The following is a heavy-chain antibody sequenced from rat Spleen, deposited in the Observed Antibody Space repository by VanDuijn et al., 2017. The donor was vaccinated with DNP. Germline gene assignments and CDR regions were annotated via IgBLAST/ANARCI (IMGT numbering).Heavy chain of an antibody. CDR1: GFPFSDYY. Sequence: EVQLVESGGGLVQPGRSLKLSCAASGFPFSDYYMAWVRQAPKKGLEWVASISYEGSGTYYGDSVKGRFTISRDNAKSTLYLQMNSLRSEDTATYYCATQDYYDGTRFSFWGQGTLVTVSS. CDR3: ATQDYYDGTRFSF. D-gene: IGHD1-12*02. V-gene: IGHV5-22*01. CDR2: ISYEGSGT. J-gene: IGHJ3*01.